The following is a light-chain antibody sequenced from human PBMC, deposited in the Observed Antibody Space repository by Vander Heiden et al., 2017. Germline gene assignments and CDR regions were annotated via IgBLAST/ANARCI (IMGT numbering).Light chain of an antibody. CDR3: NSRDSSGNSVV. CDR2: GQN. V-gene: IGLV3-19*01. CDR1: SLRSYY. Sequence: SSELTPYPAVSVALGQTVRITCQGDSLRSYYASWYQQKPGQAPVLVIYGQNNRPSGIPDRFSGSSSGNTASLTISGAQAEDEADYYCNSRDSSGNSVVFGGGTKLTVL. J-gene: IGLJ2*01.